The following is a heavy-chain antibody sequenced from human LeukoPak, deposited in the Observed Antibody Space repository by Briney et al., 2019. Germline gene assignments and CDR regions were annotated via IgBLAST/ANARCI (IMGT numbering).Heavy chain of an antibody. CDR2: IYHSGST. CDR1: GYSISSGYY. D-gene: IGHD3-22*01. Sequence: SETLSLTCTVSGYSISSGYYWGWIRQPPGKGLEWIGSIYHSGSTYYNPSLKSRVTISVDTSKNQFSLKLSSVTAADTAVYYCARAYYYDSLSDAFDIWGQGTMVTVSS. CDR3: ARAYYYDSLSDAFDI. V-gene: IGHV4-38-2*02. J-gene: IGHJ3*02.